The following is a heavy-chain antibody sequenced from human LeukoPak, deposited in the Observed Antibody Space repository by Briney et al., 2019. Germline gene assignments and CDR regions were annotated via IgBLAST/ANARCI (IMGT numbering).Heavy chain of an antibody. Sequence: PGGSLRLSCAASGFTFDDYGMSWVRQAPGKGLEWVSGINLNGGSTGYADSVKGRFTISRDNAKNSLYLQMNSLRAEDTALYYCARDYWAAAGKELDYWGEGTLVTVSS. V-gene: IGHV3-20*04. J-gene: IGHJ4*02. D-gene: IGHD6-13*01. CDR3: ARDYWAAAGKELDY. CDR1: GFTFDDYG. CDR2: INLNGGST.